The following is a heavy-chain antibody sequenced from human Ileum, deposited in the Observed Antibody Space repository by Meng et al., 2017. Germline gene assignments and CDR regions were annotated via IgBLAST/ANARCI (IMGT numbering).Heavy chain of an antibody. CDR1: GFIFSTSA. CDR3: ARDFRGSGNYGWFDP. CDR2: ISGSGGST. D-gene: IGHD1-26*01. V-gene: IGHV3-23*01. Sequence: VRLLESGGGLVQPGGSLRLSCAASGFIFSTSAMTWVRQAPGKGLEWVSSISGSGGSTYYADSVRGRFTVSRDNSKDTLYLQMNSLRVEDTAVYSCARDFRGSGNYGWFDPWGQGTLVTVSS. J-gene: IGHJ5*02.